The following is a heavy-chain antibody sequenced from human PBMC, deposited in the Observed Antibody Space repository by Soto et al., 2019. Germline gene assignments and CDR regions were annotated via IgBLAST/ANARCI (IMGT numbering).Heavy chain of an antibody. Sequence: PSETLSLTCSVSGGSVSSNIYYWTWIRQHPGKGPEWIGHIYCSGSTYYNPSLKSRVTISLDMSKNQFSLKLTSVSAADTAVYYCARGYDYDSGGYLFDYWGQGTLVTVSS. CDR1: GGSVSSNIYY. V-gene: IGHV4-31*03. J-gene: IGHJ4*02. CDR3: ARGYDYDSGGYLFDY. CDR2: IYCSGST. D-gene: IGHD3-22*01.